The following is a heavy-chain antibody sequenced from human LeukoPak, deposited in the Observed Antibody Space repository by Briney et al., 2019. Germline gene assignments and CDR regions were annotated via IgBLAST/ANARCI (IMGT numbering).Heavy chain of an antibody. D-gene: IGHD3-10*01. V-gene: IGHV3-48*01. CDR2: ISNSSGTK. CDR1: GFTFSGYS. J-gene: IGHJ6*02. CDR3: ARGGRGDYASGSYSKFGMDV. Sequence: GGSLRLSCAASGFTFSGYSMSWVRQAPGKGLEWVSDISNSSGTKYHADSVKGRFTISRDNAQNLLYLQMNGLTVEDTALYYCARGGRGDYASGSYSKFGMDVWGQGTTVTVSS.